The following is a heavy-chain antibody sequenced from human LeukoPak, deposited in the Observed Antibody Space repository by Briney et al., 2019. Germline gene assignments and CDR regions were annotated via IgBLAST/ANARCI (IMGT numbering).Heavy chain of an antibody. V-gene: IGHV4-34*01. CDR2: INHSGST. CDR1: GGSFSGYY. CDR3: AREGKLTGYFGGLGFNY. J-gene: IGHJ4*02. D-gene: IGHD6-19*01. Sequence: PSETLSLTCAVYGGSFSGYYWSWIRQPPGKGLEWIGEINHSGSTNYNPSLKSRVTISVDTSKNQFSLNLTSVTAADTAVYYCAREGKLTGYFGGLGFNYWGQGILVTVS.